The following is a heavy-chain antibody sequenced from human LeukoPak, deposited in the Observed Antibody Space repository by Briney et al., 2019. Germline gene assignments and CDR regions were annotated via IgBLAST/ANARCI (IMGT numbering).Heavy chain of an antibody. CDR2: IWFDGTEN. D-gene: IGHD4-23*01. Sequence: GGSLRLSCEASGFTFSSYGIHWVRQAPGKGLGWVAVIWFDGTENFYGDSVQGRFTISRSNSNNTVHLQMTRLRADDTAVYYCAKVGEFETFGGNSDWYFDLWGRGTLVTVSS. CDR1: GFTFSSYG. J-gene: IGHJ2*01. CDR3: AKVGEFETFGGNSDWYFDL. V-gene: IGHV3-33*03.